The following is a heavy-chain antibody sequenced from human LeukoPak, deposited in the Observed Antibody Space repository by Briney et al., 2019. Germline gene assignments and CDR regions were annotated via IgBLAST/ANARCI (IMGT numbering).Heavy chain of an antibody. CDR1: GITLSNYG. J-gene: IGHJ4*02. CDR3: AKRGVVIRVILVGFHKEAYYFDS. D-gene: IGHD3-22*01. Sequence: GGSLRLSCAVSGITLSNYGMSGVRQAPGKGLEWVAGISDSGGRTRYADSVKGRFTISRDNPTNTLYLQMNSLRAEDTAVYFCAKRGVVIRVILVGFHKEAYYFDSWGQGALVTVSS. V-gene: IGHV3-23*01. CDR2: ISDSGGRT.